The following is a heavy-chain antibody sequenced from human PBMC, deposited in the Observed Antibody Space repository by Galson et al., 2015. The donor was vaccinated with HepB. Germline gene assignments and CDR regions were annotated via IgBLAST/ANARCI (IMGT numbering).Heavy chain of an antibody. Sequence: SVKVSCKASGYTFTSYGISWVRQAPGQGLEWMGWISAYNGNTNYAQKLQGRVTMTTDTSTSTAYMELRSLRSDDTAVYYCARVSWNPSRTYYYYGMDVWGQGTTVTVPS. J-gene: IGHJ6*02. V-gene: IGHV1-18*04. CDR2: ISAYNGNT. CDR1: GYTFTSYG. D-gene: IGHD6-13*01. CDR3: ARVSWNPSRTYYYYGMDV.